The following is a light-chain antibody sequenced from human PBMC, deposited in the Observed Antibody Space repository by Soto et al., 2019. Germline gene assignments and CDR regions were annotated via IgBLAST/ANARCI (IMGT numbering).Light chain of an antibody. Sequence: QLVLTQPASVSGSPGQSITISCTGTSSDVGGYNYVSWYQQHPGKAPKLMIYDVSNRPSGVSNRFSGSKSGNTASLTISGLQAEDDADYYCSSYTSSSTLLYVFGTGTKLTVL. CDR2: DVS. CDR3: SSYTSSSTLLYV. CDR1: SSDVGGYNY. J-gene: IGLJ1*01. V-gene: IGLV2-14*01.